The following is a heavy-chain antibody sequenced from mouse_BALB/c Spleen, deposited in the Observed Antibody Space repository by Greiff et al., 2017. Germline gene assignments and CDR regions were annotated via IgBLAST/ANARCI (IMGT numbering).Heavy chain of an antibody. Sequence: LEESGAELARPGASVKLSCKASGYTFTSYWMQWVKQRPGQGLEWIGAIYPGDGDTRYTQKFKGKATLTADKSSSTAYMQLSSLASEDSAVYYCARYYGSSWGYAMDYWGQGTSVTVSS. CDR2: IYPGDGDT. J-gene: IGHJ4*01. D-gene: IGHD1-1*01. CDR3: ARYYGSSWGYAMDY. V-gene: IGHV1-87*01. CDR1: GYTFTSYW.